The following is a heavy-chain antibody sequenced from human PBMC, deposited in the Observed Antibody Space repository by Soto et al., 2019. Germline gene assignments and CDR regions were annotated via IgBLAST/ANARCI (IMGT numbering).Heavy chain of an antibody. V-gene: IGHV3-15*07. CDR3: TTITMVRGVIIYPGYYYGMDV. D-gene: IGHD3-10*01. CDR2: IKSKTDGGTT. J-gene: IGHJ6*02. CDR1: GFTFSNAW. Sequence: GSLRLSCAASGFTFSNAWLNWVRQAPGKGLEWVGRIKSKTDGGTTDYAAPVKGRFTISRDDSKNTLYLQMNSLKTEDTAVYYCTTITMVRGVIIYPGYYYGMDVWGQGTTVTVSS.